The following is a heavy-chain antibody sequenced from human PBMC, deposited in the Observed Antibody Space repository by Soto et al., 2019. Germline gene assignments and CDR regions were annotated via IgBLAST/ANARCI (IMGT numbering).Heavy chain of an antibody. V-gene: IGHV3-21*04. J-gene: IGHJ6*02. CDR3: ARPKLEYYYGMDV. CDR1: GFTFSSYS. CDR2: ISSSSSTI. Sequence: EVQLVESGGGLVKPGGSLRLSCAASGFTFSSYSMNWVRQAPGKGLEWVSSISSSSSTIYYADSVKGRFTISRDNAKKSLYLQMISLRAEDTAVYYCARPKLEYYYGMDVWCQGTTVTASS.